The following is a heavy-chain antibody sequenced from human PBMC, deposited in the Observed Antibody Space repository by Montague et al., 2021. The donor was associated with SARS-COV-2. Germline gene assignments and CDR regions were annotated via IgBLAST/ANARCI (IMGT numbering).Heavy chain of an antibody. CDR1: GSISGYY. V-gene: IGHV4-4*07. Sequence: SETLSLTCTVSGSISGYYWTWIRQSAGKGLEWTGRISSSGGIDYNASXXSRVTMSLDTSKIQLSLKLSSVTAADTAVYYCARQYIGYNRRFDYWGQGALVTVSP. CDR3: ARQYIGYNRRFDY. D-gene: IGHD5-12*01. J-gene: IGHJ4*02. CDR2: ISSSGGI.